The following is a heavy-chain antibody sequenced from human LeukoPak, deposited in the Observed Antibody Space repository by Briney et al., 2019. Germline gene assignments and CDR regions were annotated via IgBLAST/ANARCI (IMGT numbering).Heavy chain of an antibody. CDR1: GFTFSSYS. D-gene: IGHD6-13*01. CDR2: ISSSCSYI. J-gene: IGHJ4*02. Sequence: GGSLRLSCAASGFTFSSYSMNWVRQAPGKGLEWVSFISSSCSYIYYADSVKGRFTISRDNAKNSLYLQMNSLRAEDTAVYYCARVASSSWANFDYWGQGTLVTVSS. V-gene: IGHV3-21*01. CDR3: ARVASSSWANFDY.